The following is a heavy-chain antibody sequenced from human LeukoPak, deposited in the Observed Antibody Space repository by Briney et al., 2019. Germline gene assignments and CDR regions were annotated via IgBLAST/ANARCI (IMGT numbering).Heavy chain of an antibody. D-gene: IGHD3-9*01. CDR2: IKRDGSEK. CDR1: GFTLSSYW. Sequence: GGSLRLSCAASGFTLSSYWMTWVRQAPGKGLEWVANIKRDGSEKYYVDSVKGRFTISRDNAKNSLYLQMNSLRAEDTAVYYCARPDYDILTGYYLDYWGQGTLVTVSS. J-gene: IGHJ4*02. V-gene: IGHV3-7*01. CDR3: ARPDYDILTGYYLDY.